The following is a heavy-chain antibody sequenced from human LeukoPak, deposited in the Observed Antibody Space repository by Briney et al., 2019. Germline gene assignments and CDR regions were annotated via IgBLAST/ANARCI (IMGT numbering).Heavy chain of an antibody. CDR1: GGSISSYY. J-gene: IGHJ4*02. V-gene: IGHV4-59*01. Sequence: SETLSLTCTVPGGSISSYYWSWIRQPPGKGLEWIGYIYYSGTTNYNPSLKSRVTISVDTSKSQFSLKLNSVTAADTAVYYCARSGGYSSPQNYWGQGTLVTVSS. CDR3: ARSGGYSSPQNY. D-gene: IGHD6-19*01. CDR2: IYYSGTT.